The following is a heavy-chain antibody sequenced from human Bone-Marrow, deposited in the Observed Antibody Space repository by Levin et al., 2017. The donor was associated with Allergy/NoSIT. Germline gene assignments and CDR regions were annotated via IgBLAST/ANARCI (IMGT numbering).Heavy chain of an antibody. D-gene: IGHD2/OR15-2a*01. CDR1: GFSFNSYT. V-gene: IGHV3-30*04. Sequence: GGSLRLSCVASGFSFNSYTLHWVRQAPGKGLEWVAFILNDGSHKHNIDSVKGRFSISRDNAESTLYLHMNSLRVEDTAVYYCVRDANFRAFDVWGQGTLVIVAS. CDR2: ILNDGSHK. CDR3: VRDANFRAFDV. J-gene: IGHJ3*01.